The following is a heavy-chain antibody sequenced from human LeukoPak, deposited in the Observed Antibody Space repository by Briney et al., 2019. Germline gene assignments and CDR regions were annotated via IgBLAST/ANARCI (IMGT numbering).Heavy chain of an antibody. CDR1: GGSISSGSYY. D-gene: IGHD3-10*01. V-gene: IGHV4-61*02. J-gene: IGHJ4*02. CDR2: IYTSGST. Sequence: SQTLSLTCTVSGGSISSGSYYWSWIRQPAGKGLEWIGRIYTSGSTNYNPSLKSRVTISVDTSKNQFSLKLSSVTAADTAVYYCARHKFPAYYYGSGSYPPDYWGQGTLVTVSS. CDR3: ARHKFPAYYYGSGSYPPDY.